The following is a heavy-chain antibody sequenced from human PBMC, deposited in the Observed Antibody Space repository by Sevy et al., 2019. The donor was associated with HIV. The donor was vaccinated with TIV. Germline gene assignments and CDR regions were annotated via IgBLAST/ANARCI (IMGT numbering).Heavy chain of an antibody. CDR3: TSCGGDCYRGGYYYYGMDV. J-gene: IGHJ6*02. V-gene: IGHV3-49*03. CDR1: GFTFGDYA. Sequence: GGSLRLSCTASGFTFGDYAMSWFRQAPGKGLEWVGFIRSKAYGGTTEYAASVKGRFTISRDDSKSIAYLQMNSLKTEETAVYYCTSCGGDCYRGGYYYYGMDVWGQGTTVTVSS. D-gene: IGHD2-21*01. CDR2: IRSKAYGGTT.